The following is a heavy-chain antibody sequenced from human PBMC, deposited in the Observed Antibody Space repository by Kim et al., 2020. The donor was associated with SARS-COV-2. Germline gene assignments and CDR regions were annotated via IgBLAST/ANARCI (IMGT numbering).Heavy chain of an antibody. D-gene: IGHD4-17*01. Sequence: ASVKVSCKASGYTFTSYGISWVRQAPGQGLEWMGWISAYNGNTNYAQKLQGRVTMTTDTSTSTAYMELRSLRSDDTAVYYCARDGAFYGDYEGGMDVWGQGTTVTVSS. V-gene: IGHV1-18*01. J-gene: IGHJ6*02. CDR3: ARDGAFYGDYEGGMDV. CDR2: ISAYNGNT. CDR1: GYTFTSYG.